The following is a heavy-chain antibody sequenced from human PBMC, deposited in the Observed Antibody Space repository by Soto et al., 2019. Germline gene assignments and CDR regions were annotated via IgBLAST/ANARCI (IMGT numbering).Heavy chain of an antibody. CDR1: GGTFSSYA. J-gene: IGHJ4*02. CDR2: IIPIFGTA. V-gene: IGHV1-69*13. D-gene: IGHD3-10*01. CDR3: ARSKGSGSYYNGFDY. Sequence: SVKVSCKASGGTFSSYAISWVRQAPGQGLEWMGGIIPIFGTANYAQKFQGRVTITADESTSTSYMELSSLRSEDTAVYYCARSKGSGSYYNGFDYWGQGTLVTVSS.